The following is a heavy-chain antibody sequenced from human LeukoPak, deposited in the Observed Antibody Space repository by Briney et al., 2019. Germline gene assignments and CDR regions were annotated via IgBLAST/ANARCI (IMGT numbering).Heavy chain of an antibody. CDR2: IWYDGSNK. V-gene: IGHV3-33*01. Sequence: QPGGSLRLSCAASGFTFSSYGMHWVRQAPGKGLEWVAVIWYDGSNKHYADSVKGRFTISRDNSKNTLYLQMNSLRAEDTAVYYCARVVGGYSGYDYFDYWGQGTLVTVSS. D-gene: IGHD5-12*01. CDR3: ARVVGGYSGYDYFDY. J-gene: IGHJ4*02. CDR1: GFTFSSYG.